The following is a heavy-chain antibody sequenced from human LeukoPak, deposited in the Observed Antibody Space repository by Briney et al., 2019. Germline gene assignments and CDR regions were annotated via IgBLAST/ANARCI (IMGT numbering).Heavy chain of an antibody. J-gene: IGHJ6*02. CDR3: ARWGLTYSSSQGDYGMDV. V-gene: IGHV3-7*01. CDR1: GFTFSSYW. CDR2: IKQDGSEK. D-gene: IGHD6-6*01. Sequence: GGSLRLSCAASGFTFSSYWMSWVRQAPGKGLEWVANIKQDGSEKYYVDSVKGRFTISRDNAKNSLYLQMNSLRAEDTAVYYCARWGLTYSSSQGDYGMDVWGQGTTVTVSS.